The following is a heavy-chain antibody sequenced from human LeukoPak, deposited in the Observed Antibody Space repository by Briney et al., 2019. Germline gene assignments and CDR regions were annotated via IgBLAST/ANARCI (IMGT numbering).Heavy chain of an antibody. CDR3: ARTLLGYCSGGSCHYYYGMDV. D-gene: IGHD2-15*01. CDR1: GGSISSYY. CDR2: IYSSGST. V-gene: IGHV4-59*08. J-gene: IGHJ6*02. Sequence: SETLSLTCTVSGGSISSYYWTWIRQPPGKGLEWLGYIYSSGSTNYNPFLKSRVTISVDTSKNQFSLKLSSVTAADTAVYYCARTLLGYCSGGSCHYYYGMDVWGQGTTVTVSS.